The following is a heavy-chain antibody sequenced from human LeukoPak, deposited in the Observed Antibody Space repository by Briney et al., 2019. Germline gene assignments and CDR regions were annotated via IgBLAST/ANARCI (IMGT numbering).Heavy chain of an antibody. CDR3: ARAAAGPYFDY. CDR1: GFTFSSYE. Sequence: GGSLRLSCAASGFTFSSYEMNWVRQAPGKGLEWVSYISSSGSTIYYADSVKGRFTISRDNAKNSLYLQMNSLRAEDTAVYYCARAAAGPYFDYWGRGTLVTVSS. CDR2: ISSSGSTI. D-gene: IGHD6-13*01. V-gene: IGHV3-48*03. J-gene: IGHJ4*02.